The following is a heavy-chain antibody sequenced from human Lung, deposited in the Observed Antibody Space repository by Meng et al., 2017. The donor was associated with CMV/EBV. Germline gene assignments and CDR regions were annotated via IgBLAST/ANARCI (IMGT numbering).Heavy chain of an antibody. D-gene: IGHD6-6*01. J-gene: IGHJ6*02. Sequence: GGSXRLXXAASGFTFSSYAMHWVRQAPGKGLEWVAVISYDGSNKYYADSVKGRFTISRDNSKNTLYLQMNSLRAEDTAVYYCARDSGSSSFYYYYGMDVWGQGTTVXVSS. CDR1: GFTFSSYA. CDR2: ISYDGSNK. V-gene: IGHV3-30-3*01. CDR3: ARDSGSSSFYYYYGMDV.